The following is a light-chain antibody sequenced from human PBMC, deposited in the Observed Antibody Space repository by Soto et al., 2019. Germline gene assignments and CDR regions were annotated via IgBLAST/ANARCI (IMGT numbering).Light chain of an antibody. J-gene: IGLJ3*02. Sequence: QSVLTQPPSVSGAPGQRVTISCTGSSSNIGAGYDVHWYQQLPGTAPKLLIYGNSNRPSGVPDRFSGSKSGTSASLAITGLQAEDEPDYYCPSYDSSLRGWVFGGGTKLTVL. CDR2: GNS. CDR3: PSYDSSLRGWV. CDR1: SSNIGAGYD. V-gene: IGLV1-40*01.